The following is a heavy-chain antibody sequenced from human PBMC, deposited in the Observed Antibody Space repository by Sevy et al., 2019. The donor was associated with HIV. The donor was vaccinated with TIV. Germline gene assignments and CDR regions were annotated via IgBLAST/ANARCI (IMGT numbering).Heavy chain of an antibody. D-gene: IGHD3-10*01. CDR2: IDYTGST. Sequence: SETLCLTCAVSGGSISGYYWSWIRQPPGKGLEWIGYIDYTGSTNYSPSLKSRVTISVDTSKSQFSLKLNSVTAADTAFYYCARHEAGSGTYYNLIEYWGQGTLVTVSS. CDR1: GGSISGYY. J-gene: IGHJ4*02. CDR3: ARHEAGSGTYYNLIEY. V-gene: IGHV4-59*08.